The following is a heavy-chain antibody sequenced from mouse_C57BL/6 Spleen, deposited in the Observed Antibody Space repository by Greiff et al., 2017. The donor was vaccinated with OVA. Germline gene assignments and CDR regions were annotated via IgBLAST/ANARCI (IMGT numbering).Heavy chain of an antibody. J-gene: IGHJ1*03. V-gene: IGHV5-16*01. Sequence: EVNLVESEGGLVQPGSSMKLSCTASGFTFSDYYMAWVRQVPEKGLEWVANINYDGSSTYYLDSLKSRFIISRDNAKNILYLQMSSLKSEDTATYYCARVSNWYFDVWGTGTTVTVSS. CDR2: INYDGSST. CDR1: GFTFSDYY. CDR3: ARVSNWYFDV.